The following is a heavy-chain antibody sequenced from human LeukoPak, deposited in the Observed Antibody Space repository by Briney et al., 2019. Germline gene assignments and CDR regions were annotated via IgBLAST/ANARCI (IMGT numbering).Heavy chain of an antibody. CDR1: GYTFTSYY. CDR2: INPSGGST. J-gene: IGHJ4*02. D-gene: IGHD6-19*01. Sequence: ASVKVSCKASGYTFTSYYMHWVRQAPGQGLEWMGIINPSGGSTSYAQKFQGRVTMTRDMSTSTVYMELSSLRSEDTAVYYCVRDLPGIAVATPFDYWGQGTLVTVSS. CDR3: VRDLPGIAVATPFDY. V-gene: IGHV1-46*01.